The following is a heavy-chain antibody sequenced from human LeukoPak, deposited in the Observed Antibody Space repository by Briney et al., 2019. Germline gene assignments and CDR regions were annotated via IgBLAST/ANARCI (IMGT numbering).Heavy chain of an antibody. CDR3: AKDSVPYYYGSGSYPDY. D-gene: IGHD3-10*01. J-gene: IGHJ4*02. Sequence: PGGSLRLSCAASGFTFSDYAMSWVRQAPGKGLEWVSAISNNGGYTYYADSVQGRFTISRDNSKSTLCLQMNSLRAEDTAVYYCAKDSVPYYYGSGSYPDYWGQGTLVTVSS. CDR1: GFTFSDYA. V-gene: IGHV3-23*01. CDR2: ISNNGGYT.